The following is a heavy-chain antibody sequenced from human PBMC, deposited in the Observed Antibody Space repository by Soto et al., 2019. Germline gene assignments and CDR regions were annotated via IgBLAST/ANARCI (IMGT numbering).Heavy chain of an antibody. J-gene: IGHJ3*01. CDR3: AREGILGLFDAYDL. D-gene: IGHD3-3*01. V-gene: IGHV1-18*04. CDR1: VFTSSG. CDR2: ISTHNGNT. Sequence: QDQLVQSGAEVKKPGASVKVSCKASVFTSSGISWVRQAPGQRLEWMGWISTHNGNTIYAQKFQGRVIMTMDTSTTTVYMELRSLRPDDPAVYLCAREGILGLFDAYDLWGQGTRVTVAS.